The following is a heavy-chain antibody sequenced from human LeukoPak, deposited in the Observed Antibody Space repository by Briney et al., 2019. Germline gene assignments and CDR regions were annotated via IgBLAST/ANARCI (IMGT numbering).Heavy chain of an antibody. D-gene: IGHD3-9*01. CDR2: IIPIFGTA. CDR3: ARENYDILTGNAFDI. Sequence: SVKVSCKASGGTFSSYAISWVRQAPGQGLEWMGGIIPIFGTANYAQKLQGRVTITADKSTSTAYMELSSLRSEDTAVYYCARENYDILTGNAFDIWGQGTMVTVSS. J-gene: IGHJ3*02. CDR1: GGTFSSYA. V-gene: IGHV1-69*06.